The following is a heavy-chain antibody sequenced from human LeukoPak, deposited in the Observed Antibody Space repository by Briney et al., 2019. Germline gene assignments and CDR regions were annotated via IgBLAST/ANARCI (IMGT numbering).Heavy chain of an antibody. J-gene: IGHJ4*02. CDR1: EFTFTTYA. Sequence: PGGSLRLSCAASEFTFTTYAITGVRQAPGKGLEWVSGITSSGGSTFYVDSVKGRFTISRDNSQKMLYLQMNSLRAEDTAIYYCAKYSGNAYFVYAGQGTLVTVSS. V-gene: IGHV3-23*01. D-gene: IGHD1-1*01. CDR2: ITSSGGST. CDR3: AKYSGNAYFVY.